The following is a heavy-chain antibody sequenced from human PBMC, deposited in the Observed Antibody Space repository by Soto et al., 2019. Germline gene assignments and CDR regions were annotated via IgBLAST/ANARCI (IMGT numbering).Heavy chain of an antibody. V-gene: IGHV3-72*01. Sequence: EVQLVESGGGLVQPGGSLRLSCAAPGFTLSDHYMDWVRQAPGKGLEWVGRSRNEANSYTTLYAASVKGRFTISRDDSKNSVYLQMNSLNTEDTAVYFCASGSSGWSFDNWGQGTLVTVSS. CDR2: SRNEANSYTT. CDR3: ASGSSGWSFDN. D-gene: IGHD6-19*01. J-gene: IGHJ4*02. CDR1: GFTLSDHY.